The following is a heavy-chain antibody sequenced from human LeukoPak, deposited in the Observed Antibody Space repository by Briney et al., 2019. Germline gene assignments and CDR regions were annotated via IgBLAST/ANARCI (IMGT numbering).Heavy chain of an antibody. J-gene: IGHJ4*02. CDR2: IYHSGST. CDR3: ASSSVRGFGELYYYFDY. V-gene: IGHV4-4*02. Sequence: SETLSLTCAVSGGSISSSNWWSWVRQPPGKGLEWIGEIYHSGSTNYNPSLKSRVTISVDKSKNQFSLKLSSVTAADAAVYYCASSSVRGFGELYYYFDYWGQGTLVTVSS. CDR1: GGSISSSNW. D-gene: IGHD3-10*01.